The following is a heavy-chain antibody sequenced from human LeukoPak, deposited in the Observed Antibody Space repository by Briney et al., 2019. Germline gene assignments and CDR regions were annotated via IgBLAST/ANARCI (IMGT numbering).Heavy chain of an antibody. CDR2: ISCDGSNK. V-gene: IGHV3-30*18. CDR1: GFTFSSYG. D-gene: IGHD3-3*01. Sequence: SGGSLRLSCAASGFTFSSYGMHWVRQAPGKGLEWVAVISCDGSNKYYADSVKGRFTISRDNSKNTLYLQMNSLRAEDTAVYYCAKGLSTIFGIYWGQGTLVTVSS. CDR3: AKGLSTIFGIY. J-gene: IGHJ4*02.